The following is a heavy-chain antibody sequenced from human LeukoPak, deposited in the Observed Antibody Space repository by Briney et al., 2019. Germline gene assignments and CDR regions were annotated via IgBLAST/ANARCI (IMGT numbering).Heavy chain of an antibody. CDR2: IIPTLDAP. Sequence: HWASVKVSCKASGGTFSGYGFSWVRQAPGQGLEWLGGIIPTLDAPNYAQKFQGRVTITTDESTSTAYMELSSLRSEDTAVYYCARGWYYYGSGSYYTPYYYYYYMDVWGKGTTVTVSS. CDR3: ARGWYYYGSGSYYTPYYYYYYMDV. D-gene: IGHD3-10*01. V-gene: IGHV1-69*05. J-gene: IGHJ6*03. CDR1: GGTFSGYG.